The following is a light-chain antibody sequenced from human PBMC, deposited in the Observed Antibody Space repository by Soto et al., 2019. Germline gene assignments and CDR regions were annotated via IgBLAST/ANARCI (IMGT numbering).Light chain of an antibody. CDR3: SSFAGNNNLV. CDR1: SSDVGGYNY. J-gene: IGLJ2*01. Sequence: QSALTQPPSASGSPGQSVTISCTGTSSDVGGYNYVSWYQQHPGTAPKLIISEISKRPSGVPDRFSGSKSGNTASLTVSGLQAEDEADYYCSSFAGNNNLVFGGGTKLTVL. V-gene: IGLV2-8*01. CDR2: EIS.